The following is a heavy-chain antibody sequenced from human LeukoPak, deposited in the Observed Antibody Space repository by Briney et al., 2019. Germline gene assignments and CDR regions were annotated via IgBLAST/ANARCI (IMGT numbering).Heavy chain of an antibody. J-gene: IGHJ4*02. Sequence: SETLSLTCTVSGGSISSYYWSWIRQPPGKGLEWIGYIYYSGSTNYNPSLKSRVTISVDTSKSQFSLKLSSVTAADTAVYYCARDYGSYYYASSGTYPTSFFDYWGQGTLVTVSS. CDR2: IYYSGST. CDR3: ARDYGSYYYASSGTYPTSFFDY. D-gene: IGHD3-22*01. V-gene: IGHV4-59*12. CDR1: GGSISSYY.